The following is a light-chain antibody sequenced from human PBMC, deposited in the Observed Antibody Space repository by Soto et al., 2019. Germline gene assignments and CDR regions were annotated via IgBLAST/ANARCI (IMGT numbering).Light chain of an antibody. CDR2: GAS. J-gene: IGKJ1*01. CDR1: QSVSSS. V-gene: IGKV3-15*01. CDR3: QQYNNWPRT. Sequence: ETVLTQSPGTLSLSPGERATLSCRASQSVSSSSLAWYQQKPGQAPRPLIYGASTRATGIPARFSGSGSGTEFTLTISSLQSEDFAVYYCQQYNNWPRTFGQGTKVDIK.